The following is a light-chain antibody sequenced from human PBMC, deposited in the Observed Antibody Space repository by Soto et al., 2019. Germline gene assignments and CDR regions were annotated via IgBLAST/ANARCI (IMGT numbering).Light chain of an antibody. V-gene: IGKV3D-20*02. CDR3: QQRSNWPT. Sequence: ETVLTQSPGTLSLSPGERATLSCRASQSVSSNLLAWYQEKPGQAPRLLIFGASRRATGIPDRFSGSGSGTDFTLTISSLEPEDFAVYYCQQRSNWPTFGQGTRLEIK. CDR2: GAS. J-gene: IGKJ5*01. CDR1: QSVSSNL.